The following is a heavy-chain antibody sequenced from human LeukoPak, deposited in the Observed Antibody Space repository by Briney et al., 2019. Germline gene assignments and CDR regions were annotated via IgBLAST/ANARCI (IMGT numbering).Heavy chain of an antibody. J-gene: IGHJ4*02. Sequence: GGSLRLSCEASEFNFNIYSMNWVRQAPGKGLEWVSYITGGGTPIYYGDSVKGRFTIFRDNAKNSLYLQMNSLRVEDTAVYYCARGLQWGFDWWGQGTLVTVSS. D-gene: IGHD1-26*01. V-gene: IGHV3-48*01. CDR3: ARGLQWGFDW. CDR2: ITGGGTPI. CDR1: EFNFNIYS.